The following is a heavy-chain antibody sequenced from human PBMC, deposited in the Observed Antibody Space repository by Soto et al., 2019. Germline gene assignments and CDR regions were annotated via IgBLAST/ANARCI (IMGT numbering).Heavy chain of an antibody. D-gene: IGHD4-17*01. J-gene: IGHJ6*02. CDR1: GFTFSSYG. CDR2: IWYDGSNK. V-gene: IGHV3-33*01. Sequence: LRLSCAASGFTFSSYGMHWVRQAPGKRLEWVAVIWYDGSNKYYADSVKGRFTISRDNSKNTRYLQMNSLRAEDTAVYYCARGDYRGMDYYGMDVWGQGTTVTVSS. CDR3: ARGDYRGMDYYGMDV.